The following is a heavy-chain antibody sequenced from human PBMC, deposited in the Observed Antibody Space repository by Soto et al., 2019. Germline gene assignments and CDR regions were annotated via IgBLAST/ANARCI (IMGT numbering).Heavy chain of an antibody. CDR2: IIPILGIA. CDR3: ARDGPGIGAAGTVGFDP. V-gene: IGHV1-69*08. CDR1: GGTFSSYT. Sequence: QVQLVQSGAEVKKPGSSVKVSCKASGGTFSSYTISWVRQAPGQGLEWMGRIIPILGIANYAKKFQGRVTITADKSTSTAYMELSSLRSEDTAMYYCARDGPGIGAAGTVGFDPWGQGTLVTVSS. D-gene: IGHD6-13*01. J-gene: IGHJ5*02.